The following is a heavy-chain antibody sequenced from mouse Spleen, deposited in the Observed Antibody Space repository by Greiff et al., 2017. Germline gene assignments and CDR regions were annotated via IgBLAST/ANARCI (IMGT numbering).Heavy chain of an antibody. CDR3: AREGITTVVARYWYFDV. J-gene: IGHJ1*01. CDR1: GYSFTGYF. CDR2: INPYNGDT. V-gene: IGHV1-20*01. D-gene: IGHD1-1*01. Sequence: VQLQQSGPELVKPGDSVKISCKASGYSFTGYFMNWVMQSHGKSLEWIGRINPYNGDTFYNQKFKGKATLTVDKSSSTAHMELRSLTSEDSAVYYCAREGITTVVARYWYFDVWAQGPRSPSPQ.